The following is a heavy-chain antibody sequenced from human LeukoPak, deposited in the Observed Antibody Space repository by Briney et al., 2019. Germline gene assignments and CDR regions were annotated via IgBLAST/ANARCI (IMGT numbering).Heavy chain of an antibody. D-gene: IGHD2-15*01. CDR2: IYYSGST. CDR3: ARVVAAATGWYFDL. Sequence: SETLSLTCTVSGGSISSSSYCWGWIRQPPGKGLEWIGSIYYSGSTYYNPSLKSRVTISVDTSKNQFSLKLSSVTAADTAVYYCARVVAAATGWYFDLWGRGTLVTVSS. CDR1: GGSISSSSYC. J-gene: IGHJ2*01. V-gene: IGHV4-39*01.